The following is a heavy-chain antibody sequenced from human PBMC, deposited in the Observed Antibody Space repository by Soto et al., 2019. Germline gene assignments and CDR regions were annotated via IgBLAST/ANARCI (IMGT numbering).Heavy chain of an antibody. D-gene: IGHD2-15*01. CDR2: IIPIFGTA. Sequence: GASVKVSCKASGGTFSSYAISWVRQAPGQGLEWMGGIIPIFGTANYAQKFQGRVTITADESTSTAYMELSSLRSEDTAVYYCASVVAATNYYYYGMDVWGQGTTVTVSS. CDR3: ASVVAATNYYYYGMDV. V-gene: IGHV1-69*13. CDR1: GGTFSSYA. J-gene: IGHJ6*02.